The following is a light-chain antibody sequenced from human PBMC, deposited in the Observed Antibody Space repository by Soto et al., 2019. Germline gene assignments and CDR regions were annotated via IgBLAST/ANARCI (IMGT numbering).Light chain of an antibody. CDR2: EDN. CDR1: SGSIASNY. Sequence: NFMLTQPHSVSESPGKTVTISCTRSSGSIASNYVQWYQQRPGSAPTTVLYEDNQRPSGVPDRFSGSTDGSSNSASLTISGLQTEDEADYYCQSYDIRTVVFGGGTQLTVL. V-gene: IGLV6-57*04. J-gene: IGLJ2*01. CDR3: QSYDIRTVV.